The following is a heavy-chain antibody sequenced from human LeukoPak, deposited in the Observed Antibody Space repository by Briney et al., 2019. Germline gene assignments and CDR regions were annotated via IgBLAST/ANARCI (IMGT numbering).Heavy chain of an antibody. J-gene: IGHJ4*02. V-gene: IGHV1-69*13. CDR2: IIPIFGTA. CDR1: GASFSSYA. D-gene: IGHD6-13*01. Sequence: SVKVSCKAAGASFSSYAISWVRQAPGQGLEWMGGIIPIFGTANYAQKFQGRVTITADESTSTAYMELSSLRSEDTAVYYCARGGIAAPQRGDYWGQGTLVTVSS. CDR3: ARGGIAAPQRGDY.